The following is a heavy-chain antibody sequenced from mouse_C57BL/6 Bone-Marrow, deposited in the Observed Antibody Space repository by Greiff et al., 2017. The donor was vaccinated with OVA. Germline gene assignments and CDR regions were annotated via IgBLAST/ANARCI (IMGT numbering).Heavy chain of an antibody. Sequence: QVQLQQSGPELVKPGASVKISCKASGYSFTSYYIHWVKQRPGQGLEWIGWIYPGNGNTKYNEKFKGKATLTAETSSSTAYMQLSRLTSDDSAVYYWARGRDGYGRGTWLANGGKGTLVTGSA. D-gene: IGHD2-2*01. J-gene: IGHJ3*01. CDR2: IYPGNGNT. V-gene: IGHV1-66*01. CDR3: ARGRDGYGRGTWLAN. CDR1: GYSFTSYY.